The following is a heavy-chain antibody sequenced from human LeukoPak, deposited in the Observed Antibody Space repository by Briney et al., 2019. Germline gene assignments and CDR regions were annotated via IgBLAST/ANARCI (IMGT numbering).Heavy chain of an antibody. CDR3: ARRAYSNYDQTYYFDY. Sequence: PGESLKISCKGSGYSFTSYWIGWVRQMPGKGLEWMGIIYPGDSDTRYSPSFQGQVTISADKSISTAYLQWSSLKASDTAMYYCARRAYSNYDQTYYFDYWGQGTLVTVSS. CDR2: IYPGDSDT. D-gene: IGHD4-11*01. CDR1: GYSFTSYW. V-gene: IGHV5-51*01. J-gene: IGHJ4*02.